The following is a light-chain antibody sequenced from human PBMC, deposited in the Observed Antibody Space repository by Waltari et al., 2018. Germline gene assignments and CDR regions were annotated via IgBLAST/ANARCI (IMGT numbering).Light chain of an antibody. CDR2: KAS. V-gene: IGKV1-5*03. J-gene: IGKJ1*01. Sequence: DIQMTQSPSTLSASVGDRVTITCRASQSISTWLAWYHQRPGEAPNLLIYKASSLEGGVPSRFSGSGSGTEFTLPISSLQPDDFATYYCHQYHIYPGTFGQGTKVEIK. CDR3: HQYHIYPGT. CDR1: QSISTW.